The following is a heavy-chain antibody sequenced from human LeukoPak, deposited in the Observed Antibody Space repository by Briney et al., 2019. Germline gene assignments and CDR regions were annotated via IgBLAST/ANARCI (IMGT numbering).Heavy chain of an antibody. CDR3: ARTRIYYFDSSGPIDY. CDR2: IYSGGST. D-gene: IGHD3-22*01. Sequence: GGSLRLSCAASGFTVSSNYMSWVRQAPGKGLEWVSVIYSGGSTYYADSVKGRFTVSRDNSKNTLYLQTNSLRVEDTAVYYCARTRIYYFDSSGPIDYWGQGTLVTVSS. J-gene: IGHJ4*02. V-gene: IGHV3-53*01. CDR1: GFTVSSNY.